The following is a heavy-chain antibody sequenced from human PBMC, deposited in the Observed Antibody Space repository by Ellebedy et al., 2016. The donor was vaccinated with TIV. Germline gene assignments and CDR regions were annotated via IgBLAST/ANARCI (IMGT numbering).Heavy chain of an antibody. Sequence: GESLKISCAASGFTFSSYGMHWVRQAPGKGLEWVAVIWYDGSNKYYADSVKGRFTISRDNSKNTLYLQMNSLRAEDTAVYYCARPQSNYYWYFDLWGRGTLVTVSS. J-gene: IGHJ2*01. CDR1: GFTFSSYG. CDR2: IWYDGSNK. CDR3: ARPQSNYYWYFDL. D-gene: IGHD1-7*01. V-gene: IGHV3-33*01.